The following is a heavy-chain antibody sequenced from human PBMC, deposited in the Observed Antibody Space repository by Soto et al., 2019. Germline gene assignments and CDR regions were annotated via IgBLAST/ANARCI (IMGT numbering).Heavy chain of an antibody. CDR3: ARGPGISAARLKY. J-gene: IGHJ4*02. CDR2: INYYGNT. V-gene: IGHV4-34*01. D-gene: IGHD3-16*01. CDR1: VASFSSYC. Sequence: SETLSLTCADSVASFSSYCWTWIRQPPGKGLEWIGEINYYGNTNYNPSLESRVIISLDTSKKQFSLKLNSVTAADTAVYYCARGPGISAARLKYWGPGTLVTVSS.